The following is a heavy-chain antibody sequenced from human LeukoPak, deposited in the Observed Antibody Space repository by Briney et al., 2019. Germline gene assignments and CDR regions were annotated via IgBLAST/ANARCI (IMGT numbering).Heavy chain of an antibody. J-gene: IGHJ4*02. CDR1: GGTFSSYA. Sequence: GASVKVSCKASGGTFSSYAISWVRQAPGQGLEWMGGIIPIFGAANYAQKFQGRVTITTDESTSTAYMELSSLRSEDTAVYYCARGLELLYFDYWGQGTLVTVSS. D-gene: IGHD1-7*01. CDR3: ARGLELLYFDY. CDR2: IIPIFGAA. V-gene: IGHV1-69*05.